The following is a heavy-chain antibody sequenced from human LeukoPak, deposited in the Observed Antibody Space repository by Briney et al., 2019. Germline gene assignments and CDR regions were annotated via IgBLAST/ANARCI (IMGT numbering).Heavy chain of an antibody. D-gene: IGHD2/OR15-2a*01. CDR1: GYTLTELS. J-gene: IGHJ4*02. Sequence: ASVKVSCKVSGYTLTELSMHWVRQAPGKGLEWMGGFDPEDGETIYAQKFQGRVTMTEDTSTDTAYMELSSLRSEDTAVYYCARVSGLLSKTPLDYWGQGTLVTVSS. V-gene: IGHV1-24*01. CDR3: ARVSGLLSKTPLDY. CDR2: FDPEDGET.